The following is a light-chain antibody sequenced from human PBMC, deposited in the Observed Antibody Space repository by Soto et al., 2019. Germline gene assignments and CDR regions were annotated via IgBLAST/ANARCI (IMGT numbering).Light chain of an antibody. J-gene: IGKJ2*01. CDR3: QQFNSYPST. CDR2: DAS. Sequence: AIQLTQSPSSLSASVGDRVTITCRASQGISSALAWYQQKPVKAPKLLIYDASSLESGVPSRFSGSGSGTDFTLTISSLQPEDFATYYFQQFNSYPSTLGQGTKLEIK. V-gene: IGKV1-13*02. CDR1: QGISSA.